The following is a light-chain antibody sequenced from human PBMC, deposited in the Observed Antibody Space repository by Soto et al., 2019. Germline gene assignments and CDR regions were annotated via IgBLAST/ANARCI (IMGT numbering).Light chain of an antibody. CDR3: QQYDDCPRT. J-gene: IGKJ1*01. V-gene: IGKV1-17*01. Sequence: QMTQSPASLSVSAGDRVTLTCRASQGIRSALGWYQQKSGQAPKRLIYAASSMQSGVPSRFSGSGSGTEFTLTISSLQSEDFAVYFCQQYDDCPRTFGQGTKVDIK. CDR1: QGIRSA. CDR2: AAS.